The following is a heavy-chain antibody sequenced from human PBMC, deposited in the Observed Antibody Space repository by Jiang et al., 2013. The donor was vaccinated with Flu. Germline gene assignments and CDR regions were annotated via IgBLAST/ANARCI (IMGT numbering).Heavy chain of an antibody. CDR3: ARMHYYDSSGYYPGYAFDI. J-gene: IGHJ3*02. D-gene: IGHD3-22*01. V-gene: IGHV2-70*01. CDR1: GFSLSTSGMC. CDR2: IDWDDDK. Sequence: TLTLTCTFSGFSLSTSGMCVSWIRQPPGKALEWLALIDWDDDKYYSTSLKTRLTISKDTSKNQVVLTMTNMDPVDTATYYCARMHYYDSSGYYPGYAFDIWGQGTMVTVSS.